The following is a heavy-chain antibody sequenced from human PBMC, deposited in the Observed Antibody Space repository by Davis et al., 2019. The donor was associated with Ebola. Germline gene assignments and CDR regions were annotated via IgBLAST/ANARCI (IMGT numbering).Heavy chain of an antibody. Sequence: GGSLRLSCAASGFTFNQYAMTCVRQAPGKGLELVPTISKDGRDISYADSAKGRLSVSKDNPKNTVYLQMHSLRVEDTAIYYCAKDSYAVTIMVGAFDIWGQGTVVTVSS. CDR1: GFTFNQYA. CDR2: ISKDGRDI. D-gene: IGHD4-17*01. V-gene: IGHV3-23*01. CDR3: AKDSYAVTIMVGAFDI. J-gene: IGHJ3*02.